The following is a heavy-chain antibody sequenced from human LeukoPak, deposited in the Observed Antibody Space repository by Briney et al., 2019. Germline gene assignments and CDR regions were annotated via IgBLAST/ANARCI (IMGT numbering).Heavy chain of an antibody. D-gene: IGHD4-17*01. J-gene: IGHJ4*02. CDR3: VRQNRRDYGDYETDY. CDR1: GGSISSSSYY. Sequence: SETLSLTCTVSGGSISSSSYYWGWIRQPPGKGLEWIGSIYYSGSTYYNPSLKSRVTISVDTSKNQFSLKLSSVTAADTAVYYCVRQNRRDYGDYETDYWGQGTLVTVSS. CDR2: IYYSGST. V-gene: IGHV4-39*01.